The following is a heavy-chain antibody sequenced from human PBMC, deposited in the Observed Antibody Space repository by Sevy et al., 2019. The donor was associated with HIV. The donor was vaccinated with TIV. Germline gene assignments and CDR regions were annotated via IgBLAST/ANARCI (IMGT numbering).Heavy chain of an antibody. D-gene: IGHD3-16*02. CDR2: ISAYNGNT. J-gene: IGHJ6*02. CDR3: ARDPSIGDGMDV. V-gene: IGHV1-18*01. CDR1: GYTFTSYG. Sequence: SSGNVSCKASGYTFTSYGISWVRQAPGQGLEWMGWISAYNGNTNYAQKLQGRVTMTTDTSTSTAYMELRSLRSDDTAVYYCARDPSIGDGMDVWGQGTTVTVSS.